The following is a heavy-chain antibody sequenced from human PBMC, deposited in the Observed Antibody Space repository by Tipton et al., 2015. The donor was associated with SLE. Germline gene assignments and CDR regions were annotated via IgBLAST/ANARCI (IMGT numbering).Heavy chain of an antibody. J-gene: IGHJ4*02. D-gene: IGHD1-26*01. CDR3: ARGLFPWELFY. V-gene: IGHV4-34*01. CDR2: INHSGST. CDR1: GGFFSGYY. Sequence: LRLSCAVYGGFFSGYYWSWIRQPPGRGLEWIGEINHSGSTNYNPSLKSRVTISVDTSKNQFSLKLSSVTAADTAVYYCARGLFPWELFYWGQGTLVTVSS.